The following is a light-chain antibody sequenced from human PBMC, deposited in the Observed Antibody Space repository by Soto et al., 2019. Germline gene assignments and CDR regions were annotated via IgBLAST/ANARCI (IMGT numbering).Light chain of an antibody. J-gene: IGKJ1*01. CDR2: SAS. CDR3: QQYSSWPTT. V-gene: IGKV3-15*01. Sequence: EIVMTQSPGTLSVSPGERATLSCRASQSVSSNLAWYQQKPGQAPRLLIYSASTRATDFPARFSGGGSGTDFTLTISGLQSEDFAVYYCQQYSSWPTTFGQGTKVDIK. CDR1: QSVSSN.